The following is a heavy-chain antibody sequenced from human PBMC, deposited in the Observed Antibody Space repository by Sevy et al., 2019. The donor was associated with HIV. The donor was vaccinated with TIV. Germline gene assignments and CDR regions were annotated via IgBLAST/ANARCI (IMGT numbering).Heavy chain of an antibody. V-gene: IGHV3-30*03. Sequence: GGSLRLSCTASGFTFSSHGMHWVRQAPGKGLEWVAVISYDGSQKYYADSIKGRSTISRDNAKNSLYLQMSSLRAEDTAVYHCVRGGLRFGELEPLDYWGLGTLVTVSS. J-gene: IGHJ4*02. CDR2: ISYDGSQK. CDR1: GFTFSSHG. D-gene: IGHD3-10*01. CDR3: VRGGLRFGELEPLDY.